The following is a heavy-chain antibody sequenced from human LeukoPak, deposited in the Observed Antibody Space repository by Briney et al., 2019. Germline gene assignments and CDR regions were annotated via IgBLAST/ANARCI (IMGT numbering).Heavy chain of an antibody. CDR2: ISGRGSPI. V-gene: IGHV3-48*03. CDR3: ARDGTYTDYDPDFDI. CDR1: GFTFSSYE. D-gene: IGHD5-12*01. J-gene: IGHJ4*02. Sequence: GGSLRLSCAASGFTFSSYEMNWVRQAPGKGLEWVSYISGRGSPIYYADSVKGRFTISRDNAKNSLYLQMNSLRAEDTAVFYCARDGTYTDYDPDFDIWGQETLVTVSS.